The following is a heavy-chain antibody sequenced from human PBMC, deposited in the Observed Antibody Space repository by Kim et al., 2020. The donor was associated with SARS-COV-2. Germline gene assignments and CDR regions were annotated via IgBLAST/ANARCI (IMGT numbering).Heavy chain of an antibody. CDR3: AREVGYGYSDPQYYFDY. J-gene: IGHJ4*02. V-gene: IGHV4-34*01. D-gene: IGHD5-18*01. Sequence: LKSRVTISVDTSKNQFSLKLSSVTAADTAVYYCAREVGYGYSDPQYYFDYWGQGTLVTVSS.